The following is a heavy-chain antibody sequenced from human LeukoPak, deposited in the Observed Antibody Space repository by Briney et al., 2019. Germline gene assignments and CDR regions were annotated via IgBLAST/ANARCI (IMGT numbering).Heavy chain of an antibody. CDR1: SGSISSNY. Sequence: PSETLSLTCTVSSGSISSNYWSWVRQPPGKGLEWIGYIYYSGSTNYNPSLKSRVTISVDTSKKEFSLKLSSVTAADTAVYYCARRGAVAGRGGHYFDYWGQGTLATVSS. CDR3: ARRGAVAGRGGHYFDY. D-gene: IGHD6-19*01. V-gene: IGHV4-59*08. CDR2: IYYSGST. J-gene: IGHJ4*02.